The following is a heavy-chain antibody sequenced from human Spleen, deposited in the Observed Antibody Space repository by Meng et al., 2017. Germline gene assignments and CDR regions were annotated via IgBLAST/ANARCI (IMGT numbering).Heavy chain of an antibody. V-gene: IGHV1-18*01. J-gene: IGHJ4*02. CDR1: GYTFTSYG. Sequence: QVQLVQSGAEGKRPGASVKVSCKASGYTFTSYGISWVRQAPGQGLEWMGWISTYSSYTNYAEKVQGRVTMTTDTSTSTGYMELRTLRSDDTAVYYCARDRYYATSVSYGYYFDYWGQGTLVTVSS. D-gene: IGHD3-22*01. CDR2: ISTYSSYT. CDR3: ARDRYYATSVSYGYYFDY.